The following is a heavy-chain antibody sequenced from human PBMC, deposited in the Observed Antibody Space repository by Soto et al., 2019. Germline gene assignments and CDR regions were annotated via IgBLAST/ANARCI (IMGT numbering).Heavy chain of an antibody. J-gene: IGHJ4*02. CDR3: ARDGSYDVGGYSKFGY. D-gene: IGHD3-22*01. Sequence: QVQLVQSGAEVKKPGSSVKVSCKASGGTFSSYTISWVRQAPGQGLEWMGEIIPMFGTTNYARNFQDRVTITADESTATAYLELTSLRSEDTAIYYCARDGSYDVGGYSKFGYWGQGTQVSVS. V-gene: IGHV1-69*01. CDR1: GGTFSSYT. CDR2: IIPMFGTT.